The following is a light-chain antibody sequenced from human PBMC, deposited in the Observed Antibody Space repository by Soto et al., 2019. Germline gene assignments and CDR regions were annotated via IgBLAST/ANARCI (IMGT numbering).Light chain of an antibody. V-gene: IGLV2-11*01. CDR2: GVS. CDR3: SSYAGTYSYV. CDR1: SSDVGGYNY. J-gene: IGLJ1*01. Sequence: QSVLTQPRSVSGSPGQSVTISCTGTSSDVGGYNYVSWYQQHPGTAPKLIIFGVSKQPSGVPDRFSGSKSGNTASLSISGLQAEDEADYYCSSYAGTYSYVLGTGTKVTVL.